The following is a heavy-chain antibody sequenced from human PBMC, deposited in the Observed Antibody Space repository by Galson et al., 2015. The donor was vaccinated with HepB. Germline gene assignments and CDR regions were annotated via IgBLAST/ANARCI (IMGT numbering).Heavy chain of an antibody. Sequence: SLRLSCAASGFTFSSYAMSWVRQAPGKGLEWVSAISGSGGSTYYADSAKGRFTISRDNSKNTLYLQMNSLRAEDTAVYYCAKDPAAAAVPNWFDPWGQGTLVTVSS. CDR3: AKDPAAAAVPNWFDP. V-gene: IGHV3-23*01. D-gene: IGHD6-13*01. CDR2: ISGSGGST. CDR1: GFTFSSYA. J-gene: IGHJ5*02.